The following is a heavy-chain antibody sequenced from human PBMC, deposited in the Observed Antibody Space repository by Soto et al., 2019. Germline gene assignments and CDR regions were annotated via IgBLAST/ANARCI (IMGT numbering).Heavy chain of an antibody. J-gene: IGHJ3*02. V-gene: IGHV6-1*01. Sequence: PSQTLSLTCDISGDSVSSNSAGWNWIRQTPSRGLEWLGRTYYKYKWYYTYAASVKSRITVSPDTSKNQISLQLTSVTPEETAVYYCSIGYCSGGSCYPERYAFDIWGQGTMVTVSS. CDR3: SIGYCSGGSCYPERYAFDI. CDR2: TYYKYKWYY. D-gene: IGHD2-15*01. CDR1: GDSVSSNSAG.